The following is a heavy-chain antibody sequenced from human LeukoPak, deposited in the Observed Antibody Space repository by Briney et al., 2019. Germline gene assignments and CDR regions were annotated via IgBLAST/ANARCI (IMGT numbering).Heavy chain of an antibody. Sequence: SETLSLTCTVSGYSISSGYYWSWIRQPPGKGLEWIGEINHSGSTNYNPSLKSRVTISVDTSKNQFSLKLSSVTAADTAVYYCARRLYCSSTSCFLGPYPRRSEYYYYMDVWGKGTTVTVSS. D-gene: IGHD2-2*01. J-gene: IGHJ6*03. V-gene: IGHV4-38-2*02. CDR1: GYSISSGYY. CDR3: ARRLYCSSTSCFLGPYPRRSEYYYYMDV. CDR2: INHSGST.